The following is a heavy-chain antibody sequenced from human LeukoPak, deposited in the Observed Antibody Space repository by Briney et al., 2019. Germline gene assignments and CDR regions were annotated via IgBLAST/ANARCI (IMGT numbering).Heavy chain of an antibody. D-gene: IGHD3-3*01. Sequence: GGSLRLSCAASGFTFSDYYMSWIRQPPGKGLEWVSYISSSGSTIYYADSVKGRFTISRDNAKNSLYLQMNSLRAEDTAVYYCARDSADYDFWSAPRGYYYMDVWGKGTTVTVSS. J-gene: IGHJ6*03. CDR1: GFTFSDYY. V-gene: IGHV3-11*01. CDR2: ISSSGSTI. CDR3: ARDSADYDFWSAPRGYYYMDV.